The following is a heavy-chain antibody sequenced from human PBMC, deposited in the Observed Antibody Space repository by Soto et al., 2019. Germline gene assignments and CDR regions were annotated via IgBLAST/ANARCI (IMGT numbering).Heavy chain of an antibody. Sequence: GESLKISCKGAGYSFTIYCIGWVLQMPWKGLEWMGIIYPGDSDTRYSPSFQGQVTISADKSISTAYLQWSSLKASDTAMYYCARDHPDYDSGVPKGYYYYYYGMDVWGQGTTVTVSS. V-gene: IGHV5-51*01. CDR3: ARDHPDYDSGVPKGYYYYYYGMDV. J-gene: IGHJ6*02. D-gene: IGHD3-3*01. CDR2: IYPGDSDT. CDR1: GYSFTIYC.